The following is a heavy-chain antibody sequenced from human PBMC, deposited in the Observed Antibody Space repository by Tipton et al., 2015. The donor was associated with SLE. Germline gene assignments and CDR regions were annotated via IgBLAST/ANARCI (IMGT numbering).Heavy chain of an antibody. J-gene: IGHJ4*02. CDR3: AKDIGNSGYLFDY. Sequence: LRLSCVASGFTFNDYAMHWVRQAPGRGLEWVSGINWNSDNRGYADSVKGRFTISRDNAKNSLYLQINSLRPEDTALYYCAKDIGNSGYLFDYWGQGTLVIVSS. D-gene: IGHD5-12*01. CDR1: GFTFNDYA. CDR2: INWNSDNR. V-gene: IGHV3-9*01.